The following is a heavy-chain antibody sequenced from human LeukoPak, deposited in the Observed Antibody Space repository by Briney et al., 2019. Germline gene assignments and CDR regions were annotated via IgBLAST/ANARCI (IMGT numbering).Heavy chain of an antibody. V-gene: IGHV3-48*03. J-gene: IGHJ6*03. CDR2: ISSSGSTI. CDR3: ASLPLRPHIAYYYYYMDV. CDR1: GFTFSSYE. Sequence: PGGSLRLSCAASGFTFSSYEMNWVRQAPGKGLEWVSYISSSGSTIHYADSVKGRFTISRDNAKNSLYLQMNSLRAEDTAVYYCASLPLRPHIAYYYYYMDVWGKGTTVTVSS. D-gene: IGHD2-21*01.